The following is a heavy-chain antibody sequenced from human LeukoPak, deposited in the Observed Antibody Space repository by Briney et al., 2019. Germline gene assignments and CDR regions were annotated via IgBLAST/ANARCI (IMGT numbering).Heavy chain of an antibody. CDR1: GFTFSSYA. D-gene: IGHD6-13*01. CDR3: ARGRGIAAAAGRYGMDV. Sequence: GGSLRHSCAASGFTFSSYAMHWVRQAPGKGLEYVSAISSNGGSTYYANSVKGRFTISRDNSKNTLYLQMGSLRAEDMAVYYCARGRGIAAAAGRYGMDVWGQGTTVTVSS. J-gene: IGHJ6*02. V-gene: IGHV3-64*01. CDR2: ISSNGGST.